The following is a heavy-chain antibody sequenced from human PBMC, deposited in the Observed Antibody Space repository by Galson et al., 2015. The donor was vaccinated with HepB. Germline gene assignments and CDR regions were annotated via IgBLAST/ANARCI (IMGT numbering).Heavy chain of an antibody. Sequence: LSCAASGFTFSTYAMSWVRQTPGKGLEWVAAISGSDDGTYHAASVRGRFTISRDDSKNTLYLQMNRLRAEDTATYYCAKGMAGSCTRVLCYSFDYWGQGSLVTVSS. CDR1: GFTFSTYA. D-gene: IGHD2-8*02. V-gene: IGHV3-23*01. CDR3: AKGMAGSCTRVLCYSFDY. J-gene: IGHJ4*02. CDR2: ISGSDDGT.